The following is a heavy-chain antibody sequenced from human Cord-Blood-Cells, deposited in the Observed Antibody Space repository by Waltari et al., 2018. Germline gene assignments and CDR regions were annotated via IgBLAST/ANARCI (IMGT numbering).Heavy chain of an antibody. Sequence: QITLKESGPTLVKPTQTLTLPCTFSGFSPTTSGVGVGWTRQHPGKALEWITLIYGDDDKRYSPSLKSRLTITKDTFKNQVVLTMTNMDPVDTATYYCAHSSSWYYFDYWGQGTLVTVSS. CDR2: IYGDDDK. CDR1: GFSPTTSGVG. D-gene: IGHD6-13*01. V-gene: IGHV2-5*02. J-gene: IGHJ4*02. CDR3: AHSSSWYYFDY.